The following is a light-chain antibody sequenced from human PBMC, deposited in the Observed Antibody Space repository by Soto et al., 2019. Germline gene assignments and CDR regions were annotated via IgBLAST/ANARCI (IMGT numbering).Light chain of an antibody. CDR1: SRDVGRYNF. V-gene: IGLV2-23*02. Sequence: QSALTQPASVSGSPGQSITISCTGTSRDVGRYNFVSWYQQYPGKVPRVTIYEVTKRPSAISNRFSGSKSGNTAFLTISGLQAEDEADYSCCSDAGRGVYVFGTGTKLTVL. CDR3: CSDAGRGVYV. CDR2: EVT. J-gene: IGLJ1*01.